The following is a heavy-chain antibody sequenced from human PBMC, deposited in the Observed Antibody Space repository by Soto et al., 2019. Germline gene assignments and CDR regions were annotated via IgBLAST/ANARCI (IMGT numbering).Heavy chain of an antibody. CDR2: IKEDGSVK. Sequence: PGGSLRLSCDGFRLTYSPYWMTWVRQAPGKGLEWVASIKEDGSVKNYADSVKGRFTVARDNVKSAIFLQMTSVRVDDTAVYFCARDVSSDYASSLDVWGRGARVTVSS. V-gene: IGHV3-7*03. CDR1: RLTYSPYW. J-gene: IGHJ6*02. CDR3: ARDVSSDYASSLDV. D-gene: IGHD2-2*01.